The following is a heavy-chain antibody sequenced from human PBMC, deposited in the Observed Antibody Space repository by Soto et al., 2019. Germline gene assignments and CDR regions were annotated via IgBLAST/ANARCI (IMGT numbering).Heavy chain of an antibody. CDR3: ARGEVRFLEWLPSYEYYYGRDV. CDR1: GGSFSGYY. J-gene: IGHJ6*02. D-gene: IGHD3-3*01. Sequence: PSETLSLTCSVYGGSFSGYYWSWIRQPPGKGLEWIGEINHSGSTNYNPSLKSRVTISVDTSKNQFSLKLSSVTAADTAVYYCARGEVRFLEWLPSYEYYYGRDVWGQGTTVTVFS. CDR2: INHSGST. V-gene: IGHV4-34*01.